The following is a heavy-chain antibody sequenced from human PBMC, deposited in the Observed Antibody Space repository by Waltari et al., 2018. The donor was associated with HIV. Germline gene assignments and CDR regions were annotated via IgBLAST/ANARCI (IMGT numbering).Heavy chain of an antibody. D-gene: IGHD2-2*01. V-gene: IGHV4-39*01. CDR2: IYYSWIV. CDR1: GGSLPGSGYY. CDR3: ARQACTSSTCLFMDNCDV. J-gene: IGHJ3*01. Sequence: QLQLQESGPGLVKSSETLSLICNVSGGSLPGSGYYLRWIRQPPGKGLEWIGNIYYSWIVYSHPTLKRRAPIFADASKNYFSLNLISVTAADTAMYFCARQACTSSTCLFMDNCDVWGQGTLVTVSS.